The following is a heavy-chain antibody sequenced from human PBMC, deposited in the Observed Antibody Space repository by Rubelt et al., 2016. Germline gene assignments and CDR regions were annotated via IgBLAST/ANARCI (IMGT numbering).Heavy chain of an antibody. CDR3: ARETRVGGTSFLGAYYFDY. V-gene: IGHV3-7*01. CDR2: INQDESEK. Sequence: EVQLVESGGGLVQPGGSLRLSCATSGFTFSNYWMNWVRQAPGKGLEWVANINQDESEKYSVDSVKGRFTISRDNAKGSLSLEMNSLRVEDTAVYYCARETRVGGTSFLGAYYFDYWGQGTLVTVSS. D-gene: IGHD3-3*01. CDR1: GFTFSNYW. J-gene: IGHJ4*02.